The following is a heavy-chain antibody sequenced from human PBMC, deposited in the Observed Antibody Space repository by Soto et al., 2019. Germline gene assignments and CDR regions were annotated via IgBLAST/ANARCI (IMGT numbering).Heavy chain of an antibody. Sequence: GGSLRLSCVASGVSLSNTYVSWVRLAPGKGPEWVSVIYAGGSTYYADSVKGRFTISRDNSKNTLFLQMNSLRAGDTAVYYCARDCGYGYGMDVWGQGTTVTVSS. V-gene: IGHV3-53*01. CDR2: IYAGGST. D-gene: IGHD2-15*01. J-gene: IGHJ6*02. CDR1: GVSLSNTY. CDR3: ARDCGYGYGMDV.